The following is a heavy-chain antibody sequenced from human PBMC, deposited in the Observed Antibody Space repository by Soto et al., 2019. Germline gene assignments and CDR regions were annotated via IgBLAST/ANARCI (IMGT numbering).Heavy chain of an antibody. CDR2: IEPNTDDT. D-gene: IGHD2-15*01. CDR1: GFSISGFY. CDR3: ARSPYSLEADGQHYYYGMDL. J-gene: IGHJ6*02. V-gene: IGHV1-2*02. Sequence: ASVKVSCKPSGFSISGFYLHWVRQAPGQGLEWMGWIEPNTDDTGYAQKFQGRVTLTWDTSSSAGYLDLSRLRSDDTAVYYCARSPYSLEADGQHYYYGMDLWGLGTTVTVSS.